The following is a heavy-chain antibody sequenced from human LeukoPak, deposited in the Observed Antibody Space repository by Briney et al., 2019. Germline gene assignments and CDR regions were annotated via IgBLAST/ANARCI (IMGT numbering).Heavy chain of an antibody. V-gene: IGHV4-30-2*01. CDR1: GGSISRGGYS. Sequence: SQTLSLTCAVSGGSISRGGYSWSWIRQPPGKGLEWIGYIYHSGSTYYNPSLKSRVTISVDRSKNQFSLKLSSVTAADTAVYYCARVITSGMDVWGQGTTVTVSS. CDR3: ARVITSGMDV. D-gene: IGHD5-24*01. J-gene: IGHJ6*02. CDR2: IYHSGST.